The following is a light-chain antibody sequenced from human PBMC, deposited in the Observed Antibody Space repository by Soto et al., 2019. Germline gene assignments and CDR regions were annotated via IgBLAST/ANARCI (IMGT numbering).Light chain of an antibody. Sequence: DIQMTQSPSSLSASVGDRVTITCRASQSISSYLNWYQQKPGKAPKLLIYAASSLQSGVPSRSSGSGSGTDFTLTISSLQPEDFATYYCQQSYSTPYTFGQGTKVDIK. CDR2: AAS. CDR1: QSISSY. V-gene: IGKV1-39*01. CDR3: QQSYSTPYT. J-gene: IGKJ2*01.